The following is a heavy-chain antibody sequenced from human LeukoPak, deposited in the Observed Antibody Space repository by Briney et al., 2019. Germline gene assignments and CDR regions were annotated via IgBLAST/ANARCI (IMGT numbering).Heavy chain of an antibody. V-gene: IGHV5-51*01. J-gene: IGHJ3*02. CDR1: GYSFTNYW. D-gene: IGHD6-19*01. CDR3: AARVAVANDAFDI. Sequence: GESLKISCKGSGYSFTNYWIGWVRQMPGKGLEWMGIIYPGDSDTRYSPSFQGQVTISADKSIATAYLRWGSLKASDTAMYYCAARVAVANDAFDIWGQGTMVTVSS. CDR2: IYPGDSDT.